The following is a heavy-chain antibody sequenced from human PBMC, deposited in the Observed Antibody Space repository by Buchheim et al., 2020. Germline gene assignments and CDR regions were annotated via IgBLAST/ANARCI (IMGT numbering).Heavy chain of an antibody. Sequence: QVQLVESGGGVVQPGRSLRLSCAASGFTFSSYGMHWVRQAPGKGLEWVAVISYDGSNKYYADSVKGRFTISRDNSKTTLYLQMNSLRAEDTAVYYCAKGFGELSYYWGQGTL. J-gene: IGHJ4*02. CDR2: ISYDGSNK. CDR3: AKGFGELSYY. V-gene: IGHV3-30*18. D-gene: IGHD3-10*01. CDR1: GFTFSSYG.